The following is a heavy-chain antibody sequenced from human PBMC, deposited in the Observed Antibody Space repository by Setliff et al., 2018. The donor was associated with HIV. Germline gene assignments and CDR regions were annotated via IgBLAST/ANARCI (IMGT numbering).Heavy chain of an antibody. CDR3: ARDDHYYDMGSILSDWYFDL. CDR2: IIPIFGST. V-gene: IGHV1-69*13. Sequence: SVKVSCKASGGTIRKYSISWVRQAPGQGLEWTGGIIPIFGSTQSAQKFQHRMSITADESTDTVHMELSSLTSEDTAVYYCARDDHYYDMGSILSDWYFDLWDRGTLVTVSS. CDR1: GGTIRKYS. J-gene: IGHJ2*01. D-gene: IGHD3-16*01.